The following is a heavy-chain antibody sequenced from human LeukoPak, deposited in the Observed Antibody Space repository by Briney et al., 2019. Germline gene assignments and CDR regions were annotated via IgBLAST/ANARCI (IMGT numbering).Heavy chain of an antibody. V-gene: IGHV3-30-3*01. CDR3: ARDRQPGDY. J-gene: IGHJ4*02. CDR2: ISYDGSNK. Sequence: QPGRSLRLSCAASGFTFSSYAMHWVRQAPGKGLEWVAVISYDGSNKYYADSVKGRFTISRDNSKNTPYLQMNSLRAEDTAVYYCARDRQPGDYWGQGTLVTVSS. D-gene: IGHD6-13*01. CDR1: GFTFSSYA.